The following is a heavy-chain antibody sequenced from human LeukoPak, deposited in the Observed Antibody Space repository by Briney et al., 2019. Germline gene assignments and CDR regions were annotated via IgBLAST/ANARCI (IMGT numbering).Heavy chain of an antibody. V-gene: IGHV3-23*01. CDR1: GFTFSSYA. D-gene: IGHD3-3*01. CDR2: ISGSGGST. J-gene: IGHJ4*02. Sequence: GGSLRLSCAASGFTFSSYAMSWARQAPGKGLEWVSAISGSGGSTYYADSVKGRFTISRDNSKNTLYLQMNSLRAEDTAVYYCAKDSDFWSGPFDYWGQGTLVTVSS. CDR3: AKDSDFWSGPFDY.